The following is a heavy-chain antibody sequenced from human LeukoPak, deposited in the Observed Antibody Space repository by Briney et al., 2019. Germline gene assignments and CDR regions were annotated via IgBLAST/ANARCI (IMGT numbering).Heavy chain of an antibody. CDR2: IYYRGST. D-gene: IGHD3-3*01. CDR3: ARHNYYNFWNALNWFDP. CDR1: GDSINNNSYY. V-gene: IGHV4-39*01. Sequence: SETLSLTCTVSGDSINNNSYYWAWIRQSPGKGLEWIGSIYYRGSTYYNPSLKSRLIMSVDTAENHFSLRLTSVTAADTAIYYCARHNYYNFWNALNWFDPWGQGTLVTVSS. J-gene: IGHJ5*02.